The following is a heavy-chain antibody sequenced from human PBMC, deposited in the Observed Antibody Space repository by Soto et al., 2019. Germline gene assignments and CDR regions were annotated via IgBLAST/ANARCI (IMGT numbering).Heavy chain of an antibody. V-gene: IGHV1-58*01. D-gene: IGHD2-15*01. J-gene: IGHJ4*02. Sequence: GASVGPCKASGFTFTSSAVQWVRQARGQRLEWIRWIVVGSGNTNYAQKFQERVTITRDMSTSTAYMELSSLRSEDTAVYYCAADSGSYCSGGSCYDLFDYWGQGTLVTVSS. CDR3: AADSGSYCSGGSCYDLFDY. CDR2: IVVGSGNT. CDR1: GFTFTSSA.